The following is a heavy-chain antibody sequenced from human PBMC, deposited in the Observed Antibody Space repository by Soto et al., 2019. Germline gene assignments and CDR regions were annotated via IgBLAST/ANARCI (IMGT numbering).Heavy chain of an antibody. CDR1: GFSFSDYA. CDR2: ISESGGST. CDR3: AREGYSGYEKRFDY. J-gene: IGHJ4*02. V-gene: IGHV3-23*01. D-gene: IGHD5-12*01. Sequence: PVGSLRLSCAASGFSFSDYAMSWVRQAPGKGLEWVSVISESGGSTHYADSVRGRFTVSRDNSKNSLSLRMNSLRAEDTAVYYCAREGYSGYEKRFDYWGQGTLVTVSS.